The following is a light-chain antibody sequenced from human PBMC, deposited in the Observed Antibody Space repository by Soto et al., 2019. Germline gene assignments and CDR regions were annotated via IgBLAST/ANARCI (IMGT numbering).Light chain of an antibody. Sequence: DIQMTQSPSTLSASVGDRVTVTCRASQSISSWLAWYQQKPGRAPKLLIYKASSLQSGVPSRFRGGGSGTEFTLTISSLQPEDFATYYCQQYYSFWTFGQGTKVEIK. J-gene: IGKJ1*01. CDR1: QSISSW. CDR2: KAS. CDR3: QQYYSFWT. V-gene: IGKV1-5*03.